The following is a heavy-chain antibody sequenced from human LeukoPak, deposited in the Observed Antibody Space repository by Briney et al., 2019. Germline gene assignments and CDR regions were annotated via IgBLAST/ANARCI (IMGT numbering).Heavy chain of an antibody. Sequence: GASVKVSCKASGGTFSSYAISWVRQAPGQGLEWMGGIIPILGTANSAQKFQGRVTITADESTSTAYMELSSLRSEDTAVYYCARETGHGYNWMGYWGQGTLVTVSS. CDR1: GGTFSSYA. CDR2: IIPILGTA. V-gene: IGHV1-69*13. J-gene: IGHJ4*02. CDR3: ARETGHGYNWMGY. D-gene: IGHD5-24*01.